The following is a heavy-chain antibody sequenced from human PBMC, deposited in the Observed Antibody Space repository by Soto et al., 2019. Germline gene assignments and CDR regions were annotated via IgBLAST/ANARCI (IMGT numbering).Heavy chain of an antibody. CDR1: GYTFTSYG. CDR3: ARDVIRITIFGVVPDY. D-gene: IGHD3-3*01. J-gene: IGHJ4*02. CDR2: ISAYNGNT. Sequence: ASVKVSCKASGYTFTSYGISWVRQAPGQGLEWMGWISAYNGNTNYAQKLQGRVTMTTDTSTSKAYMELRSLRSDDTAVYYCARDVIRITIFGVVPDYWGQGTLVTVSS. V-gene: IGHV1-18*01.